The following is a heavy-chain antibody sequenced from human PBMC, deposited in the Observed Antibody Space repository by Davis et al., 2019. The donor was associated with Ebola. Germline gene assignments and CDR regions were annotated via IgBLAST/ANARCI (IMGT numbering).Heavy chain of an antibody. D-gene: IGHD3-10*01. Sequence: GESLKISCAASGFTFSDYYMSWIRQAPGKGLEWVSYISSSGSTIYYADSVKGRFTISRDNAKNTLYLQMNSLRAEDTAVYYCAKGRGHNYYYGMDVWGQGTTVTVSS. CDR2: ISSSGSTI. CDR3: AKGRGHNYYYGMDV. V-gene: IGHV3-11*01. J-gene: IGHJ6*02. CDR1: GFTFSDYY.